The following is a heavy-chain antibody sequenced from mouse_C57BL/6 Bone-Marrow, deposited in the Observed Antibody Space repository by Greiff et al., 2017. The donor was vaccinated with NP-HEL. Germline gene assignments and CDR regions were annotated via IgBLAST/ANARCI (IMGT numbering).Heavy chain of an antibody. CDR1: GYTFTSYW. CDR3: ARSKGWAWFAY. J-gene: IGHJ3*01. Sequence: QVQLQQPGAELVRPGSSVKLSCKASGYTFTSYWMDWVKQRPGQGLEWIGNIYPSDSETHYNQKFKDKATLTVDKSSSTAYMQLSSLTSEDSAVYYCARSKGWAWFAYWGQGTLVTVSA. D-gene: IGHD2-3*01. CDR2: IYPSDSET. V-gene: IGHV1-61*01.